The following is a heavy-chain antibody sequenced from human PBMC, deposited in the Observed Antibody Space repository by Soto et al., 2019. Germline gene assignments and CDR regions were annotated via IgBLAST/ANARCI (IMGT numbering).Heavy chain of an antibody. Sequence: PGGSLRLSCVASGFTFSSYAMAWVRQAPGKGPQWVSTISDTGGATNYADSVQGRFTISRDNSRNTLYLQMNSLGAEDSAVYYCAKIPITVIRGVIIRDGMDIWGQGTAVTVSS. CDR2: ISDTGGAT. J-gene: IGHJ6*02. V-gene: IGHV3-23*01. CDR1: GFTFSSYA. CDR3: AKIPITVIRGVIIRDGMDI. D-gene: IGHD3-10*01.